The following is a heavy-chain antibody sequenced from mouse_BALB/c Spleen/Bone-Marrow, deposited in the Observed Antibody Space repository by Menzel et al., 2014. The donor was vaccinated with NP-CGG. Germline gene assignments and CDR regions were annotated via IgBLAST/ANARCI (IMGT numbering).Heavy chain of an antibody. CDR1: GYSITSDYA. D-gene: IGHD1-3*01. CDR2: ITYSGNT. Sequence: VQLKESGPGLVKPSQSLSLTCTVTGYSITSDYAWNWIRQFPGNKLEWIGYITYSGNTTYNPSLKSRISFTRDTSKNQFSLQLISVTIEDTATYYCARSGNFFDYWGQGTTLTVSS. V-gene: IGHV3-2*02. J-gene: IGHJ2*01. CDR3: ARSGNFFDY.